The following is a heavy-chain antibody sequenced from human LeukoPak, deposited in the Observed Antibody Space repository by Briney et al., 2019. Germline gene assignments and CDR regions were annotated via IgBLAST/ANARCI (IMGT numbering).Heavy chain of an antibody. CDR1: GYTFTSYY. D-gene: IGHD6-19*01. V-gene: IGHV1-46*01. CDR3: ARGRYRSGWYGY. CDR2: INPSGGST. J-gene: IGHJ4*02. Sequence: ASVKVSCKASGYTFTSYYMHWVRQAPGQGLEWMGIINPSGGSTSYAQKFQGRVTMTRDTSISTAYMELSRLRSDDTAVYYCARGRYRSGWYGYWGQGTLVTVSS.